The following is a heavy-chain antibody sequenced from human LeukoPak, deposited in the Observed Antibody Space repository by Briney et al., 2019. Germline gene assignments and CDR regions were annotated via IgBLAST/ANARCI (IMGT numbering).Heavy chain of an antibody. CDR2: VNRNSGNT. CDR1: GYTFTRYD. CDR3: ARGQEWLDEGFDY. Sequence: ASVKVSCKASGYTFTRYDINWVRQATGQGLEWMGWVNRNSGNTGYAQRFQGRVTITRNTSISTAYMELSSLRSEDTAVYYCARGQEWLDEGFDYWGQGTLVTVSS. V-gene: IGHV1-8*03. D-gene: IGHD6-19*01. J-gene: IGHJ4*02.